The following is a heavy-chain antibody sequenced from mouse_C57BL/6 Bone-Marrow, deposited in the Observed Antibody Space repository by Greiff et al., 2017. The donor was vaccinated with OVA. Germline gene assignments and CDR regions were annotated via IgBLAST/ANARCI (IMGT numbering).Heavy chain of an antibody. V-gene: IGHV1-81*01. D-gene: IGHD2-1*01. CDR2: IYPRSGNT. Sequence: QVQLQQSGAELARPGASVKLSCKASGYTFTSYGISWVKQRTGQGLEWIGEIYPRSGNTYYNEKFKGKATLTADKSSSTAYMRLRSLTSEDSAVYFCARRGLLPFDYWGQGTTLTVSS. J-gene: IGHJ2*01. CDR3: ARRGLLPFDY. CDR1: GYTFTSYG.